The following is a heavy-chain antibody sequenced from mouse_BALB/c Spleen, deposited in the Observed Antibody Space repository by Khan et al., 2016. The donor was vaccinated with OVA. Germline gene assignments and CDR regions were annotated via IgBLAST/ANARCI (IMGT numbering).Heavy chain of an antibody. D-gene: IGHD1-1*02. Sequence: VQLKQSGADLVRSGPSVKLSCIASGFNIRHYYLHWVKQRPEQGLEWIGWIDPDNGDTEYDPKFQGKATMTADTSSNTAYLQLSSLTSEDTAVYYCTAGWGYAMDYWGQGTSVTVSA. CDR2: IDPDNGDT. CDR3: TAGWGYAMDY. CDR1: GFNIRHYY. V-gene: IGHV14-4*02. J-gene: IGHJ4*01.